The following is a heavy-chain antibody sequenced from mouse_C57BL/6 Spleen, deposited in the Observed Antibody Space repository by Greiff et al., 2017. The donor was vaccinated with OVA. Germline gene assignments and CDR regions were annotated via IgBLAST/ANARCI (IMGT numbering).Heavy chain of an antibody. Sequence: VQLQQPGAELVRPGSSVKLSCKASGYTFTSYWMHWVKQRPIQGLEWIGNIDPSDSETHYNQKFKDKATLTVDKSSSTAYMQLSSLTSENSAVYDCARSSKDSFDYWGKGTTLTVSS. CDR1: GYTFTSYW. J-gene: IGHJ2*01. CDR2: IDPSDSET. D-gene: IGHD3-3*01. CDR3: ARSSKDSFDY. V-gene: IGHV1-52*01.